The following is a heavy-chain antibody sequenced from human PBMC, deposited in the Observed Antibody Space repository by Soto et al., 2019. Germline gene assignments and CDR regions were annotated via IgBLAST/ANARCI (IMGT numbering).Heavy chain of an antibody. D-gene: IGHD6-13*01. CDR3: AREVVSTWYVRFDP. CDR1: GGTFSSYA. CDR2: LIPIFGTT. Sequence: QVQLVQSGAEVKKPGSSVKVSCKASGGTFSSYAISWVRQVPGQGLEWMGRLIPIFGTTNYAQKFQGRVTITADESTSTAYMDLSSLRSEDTAVYYCAREVVSTWYVRFDPWGQGTLVTVSS. V-gene: IGHV1-69*15. J-gene: IGHJ5*02.